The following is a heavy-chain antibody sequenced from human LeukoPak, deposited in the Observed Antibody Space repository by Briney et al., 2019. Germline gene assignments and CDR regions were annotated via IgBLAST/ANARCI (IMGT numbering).Heavy chain of an antibody. D-gene: IGHD2-2*01. CDR3: ARGRGCSSTSCPARYGMDV. CDR1: DGSFSGYY. CDR2: INHSGST. Sequence: SAPLSLPCAVYDGSFSGYYWSWIRRPPGKGLEGLGEINHSGSTNYNPSLNRRGTISVDTSKNQFSLKLSSVTAADTAVYYCARGRGCSSTSCPARYGMDVWGKGTTVTVSS. J-gene: IGHJ6*04. V-gene: IGHV4-34*01.